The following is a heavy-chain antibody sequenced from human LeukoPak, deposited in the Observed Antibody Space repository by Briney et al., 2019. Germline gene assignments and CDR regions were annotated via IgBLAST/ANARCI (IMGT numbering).Heavy chain of an antibody. CDR1: CGSIRSYY. CDR3: VRNLIPEQLVLNF. D-gene: IGHD6-13*01. CDR2: IYYTGST. V-gene: IGHV4-59*01. J-gene: IGHJ4*02. Sequence: SETLSLTCTVSCGSIRSYYWNWIRQAPRQGLDGVGYIYYTGSTNKTTSLTSRVTMSVDTSKNQFSLNLKSVTPEHTAVYDCVRNLIPEQLVLNFWGQGIMVTVSS.